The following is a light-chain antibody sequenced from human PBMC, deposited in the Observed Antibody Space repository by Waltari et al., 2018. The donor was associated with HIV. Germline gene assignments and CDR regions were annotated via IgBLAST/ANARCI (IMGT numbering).Light chain of an antibody. V-gene: IGKV3-11*01. J-gene: IGKJ1*01. CDR3: QQRSNWPPWT. CDR2: DAS. CDR1: QSVSSY. Sequence: EIVLTQSPATVSLSPGKRATLSCRASQSVSSYLASYQQKPGQAPRLLIYDASNRATGIPARFSGSGSGTDFTLTIISLEPEDVAVYYCQQRSNWPPWTFGQGTKVEIK.